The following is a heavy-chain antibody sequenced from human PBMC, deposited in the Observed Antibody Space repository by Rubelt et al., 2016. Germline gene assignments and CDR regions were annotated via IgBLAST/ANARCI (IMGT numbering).Heavy chain of an antibody. CDR2: IYSDEST. J-gene: IGHJ4*02. Sequence: EVHLLESGGGLVQPGGSLRLSCAASGFSVNTNYMSWVRQAPGKGLEWVSVIYSDESTYYADSVKGRFTISRDNSKGTLYLQMYRLGAEDTAVYYCARVGEAELLGYFDLWGQGTRVTVSS. CDR1: GFSVNTNY. V-gene: IGHV3-66*01. D-gene: IGHD1-7*01. CDR3: ARVGEAELLGYFDL.